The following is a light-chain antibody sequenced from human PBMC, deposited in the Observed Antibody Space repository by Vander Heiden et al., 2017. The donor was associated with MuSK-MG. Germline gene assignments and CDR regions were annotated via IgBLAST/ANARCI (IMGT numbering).Light chain of an antibody. CDR3: RESLQTAHS. CDR1: QSLLHSNGYTY. V-gene: IGKV2-28*01. J-gene: IGKJ2*03. Sequence: DIVMTQSPLSLPVTPGEPASISCRSSQSLLHSNGYTYLDWYLQRPVQSPQLLIYLGSTRAAAVPDRFSRTGPGTDFALKISIVEAEDVGVYYSRESLQTAHSFGQQSKLX. CDR2: LGS.